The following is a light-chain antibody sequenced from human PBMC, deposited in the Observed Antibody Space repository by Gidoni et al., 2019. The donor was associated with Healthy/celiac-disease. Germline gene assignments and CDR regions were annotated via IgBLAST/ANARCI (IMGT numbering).Light chain of an antibody. Sequence: EIVLTQSPATLSLSPRERATLSCRASQRVSSYLAWYQQKPVQAPRLLIYDASNRATGIPARFSGSGSGTDFTLTISSLEPEDFAVYYCQQRSNWPPTWTFGQGTKVEIK. V-gene: IGKV3-11*01. CDR1: QRVSSY. CDR3: QQRSNWPPTWT. CDR2: DAS. J-gene: IGKJ1*01.